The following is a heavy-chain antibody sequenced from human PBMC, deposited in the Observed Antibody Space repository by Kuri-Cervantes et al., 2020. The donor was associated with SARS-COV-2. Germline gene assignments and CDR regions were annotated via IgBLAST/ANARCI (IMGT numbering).Heavy chain of an antibody. V-gene: IGHV3-53*01. J-gene: IGHJ4*02. CDR3: ARGLSRKPFDY. CDR1: GFTVRSNY. Sequence: GGFPKPPCSAFGFTVRSNYMSRVRQGPGKGLEWVSVIYSGGSTYYADCVNGRFTISCDNSKNTLSLQMNSLRAEVTAVYYCARGLSRKPFDYWGQGTLVTVSS. CDR2: IYSGGST.